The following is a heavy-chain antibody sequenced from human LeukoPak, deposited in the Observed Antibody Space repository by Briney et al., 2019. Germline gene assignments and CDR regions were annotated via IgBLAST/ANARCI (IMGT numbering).Heavy chain of an antibody. Sequence: PSETLSLTCIVSGYSISSGYYWGWIRQPPGKGLEWIGNIHHSGSTYYNPSLKSRVTISVDTSKNQLSLKLSSVTAADTAVYYCARDQSAYCGGDCYPAWFDPWGQGTLVTVSS. CDR3: ARDQSAYCGGDCYPAWFDP. D-gene: IGHD2-21*01. CDR1: GYSISSGYY. V-gene: IGHV4-38-2*02. J-gene: IGHJ5*02. CDR2: IHHSGST.